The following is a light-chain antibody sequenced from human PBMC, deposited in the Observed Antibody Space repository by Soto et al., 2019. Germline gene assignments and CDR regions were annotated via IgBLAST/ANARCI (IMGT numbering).Light chain of an antibody. CDR2: GAS. J-gene: IGKJ4*01. V-gene: IGKV3-15*01. CDR3: QQYNNWPPLT. CDR1: HSVDSN. Sequence: EIVMTQSPATLSVSPGDRAVLSCRASHSVDSNLARYQQKPGQSPRLIIYGASTRATGIPARFSGSGSGTEFTLTISSLQSEDFAVYYCQQYNNWPPLTFGGGTKVEIK.